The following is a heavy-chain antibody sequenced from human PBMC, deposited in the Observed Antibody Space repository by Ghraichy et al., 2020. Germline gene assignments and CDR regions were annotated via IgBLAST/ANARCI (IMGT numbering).Heavy chain of an antibody. J-gene: IGHJ4*02. CDR3: ASVPIWAYYFDY. CDR1: GFTFSSYG. CDR2: IWYDGSNK. D-gene: IGHD2-21*01. V-gene: IGHV3-33*01. Sequence: GGSLRLSCAASGFTFSSYGMHWVRQAPGKGLEWVAVIWYDGSNKYYADSVKGRFTISRDNSKNTLYLQMNSLRAEDTAVYYCASVPIWAYYFDYWGQGTLVTVSS.